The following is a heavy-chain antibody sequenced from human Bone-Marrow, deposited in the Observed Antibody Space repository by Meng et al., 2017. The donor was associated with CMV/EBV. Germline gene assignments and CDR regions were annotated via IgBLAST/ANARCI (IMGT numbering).Heavy chain of an antibody. D-gene: IGHD6-6*01. CDR3: AKESIADLDAFDI. J-gene: IGHJ3*02. V-gene: IGHV3-23*03. CDR2: IYSGGSST. Sequence: GESLKISCAASRFSFSSYAMSWVRQAPGKALQWVSVIYSGGSSTYYADSVKGRFTISRDNSKNTLYLQMNSLRAEDTAKYYCAKESIADLDAFDIWGQGQRVNVAS. CDR1: RFSFSSYA.